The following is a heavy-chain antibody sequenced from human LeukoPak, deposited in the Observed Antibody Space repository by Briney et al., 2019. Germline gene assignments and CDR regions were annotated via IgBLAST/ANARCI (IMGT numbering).Heavy chain of an antibody. Sequence: ASVKVSCKASGYTFTSYGISWVRQAPGQGLEWMGWISAYNGNTDYAQKLQGRVTMTTDTSTSTAYMELSSLRSEDTAVYYCARAATQYCSSTSCYLNYWGQGTLVTVSS. CDR3: ARAATQYCSSTSCYLNY. D-gene: IGHD2-2*01. J-gene: IGHJ4*02. V-gene: IGHV1-18*01. CDR2: ISAYNGNT. CDR1: GYTFTSYG.